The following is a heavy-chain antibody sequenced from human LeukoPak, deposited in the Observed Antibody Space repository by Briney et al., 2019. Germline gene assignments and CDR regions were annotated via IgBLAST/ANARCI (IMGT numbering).Heavy chain of an antibody. J-gene: IGHJ4*02. Sequence: SETLSLTCTVSGGSISSYYWSWIRQPPGKGLEWIGYIYYSGSTNYNPSLKSRVTISVDTSKNQFSLKLSSVTAADTAVYYCARHAGYCSGGSCYFFDYWGQGTLVTVSS. V-gene: IGHV4-59*08. CDR2: IYYSGST. D-gene: IGHD2-15*01. CDR1: GGSISSYY. CDR3: ARHAGYCSGGSCYFFDY.